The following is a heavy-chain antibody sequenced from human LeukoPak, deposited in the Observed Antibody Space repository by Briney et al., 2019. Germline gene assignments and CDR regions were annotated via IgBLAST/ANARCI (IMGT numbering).Heavy chain of an antibody. J-gene: IGHJ3*02. CDR1: GFTFSSYT. CDR2: ISPSSTYI. V-gene: IGHV3-21*01. D-gene: IGHD1-14*01. CDR3: ARDGSTGTQSPNAFDI. Sequence: GGSLRLSCAASGFTFSSYTMDWVRQAPGKGLEWVSSISPSSTYIYYADSVKGRFTISRDSAKNSLYLQMNSLTADDTAVYYCARDGSTGTQSPNAFDIWGQGTMVTVSS.